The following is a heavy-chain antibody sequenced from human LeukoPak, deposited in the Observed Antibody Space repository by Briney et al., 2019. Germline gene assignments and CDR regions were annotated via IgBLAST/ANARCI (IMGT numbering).Heavy chain of an antibody. CDR3: ARARRLYDSSSYYYFDY. CDR2: IKQDGSEK. Sequence: SGGSLRLSCAASGFTFSTYWMSWVRQAPEKGLEWVANIKQDGSEKYYVDSVKGRFTISRDTSKNTLSLQMNSLRAEDTAVYFCARARRLYDSSSYYYFDYWGQGTLVTVSS. CDR1: GFTFSTYW. V-gene: IGHV3-7*05. J-gene: IGHJ4*02. D-gene: IGHD3-22*01.